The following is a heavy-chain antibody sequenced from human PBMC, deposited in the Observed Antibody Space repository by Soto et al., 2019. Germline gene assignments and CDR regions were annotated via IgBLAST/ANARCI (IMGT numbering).Heavy chain of an antibody. CDR2: ISSSSSYI. Sequence: GGSLRLSCAASGFTFSSYSMNWVRQAPGKGLEWVSSISSSSSYIYYADSVKGRFTISRDNAKNSLYLQMNSLRAEDTAVYYCARDRDDIVVVVAAFDAFDIWAKGQWSPSPQ. J-gene: IGHJ3*02. CDR3: ARDRDDIVVVVAAFDAFDI. V-gene: IGHV3-21*01. D-gene: IGHD2-15*01. CDR1: GFTFSSYS.